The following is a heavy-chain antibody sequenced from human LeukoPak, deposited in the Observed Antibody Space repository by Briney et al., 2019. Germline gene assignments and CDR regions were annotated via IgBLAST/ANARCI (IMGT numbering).Heavy chain of an antibody. Sequence: ASVKVSCKASGYTFTGYYMHWVRQAPGRGLEWMGWINPNSGGTNYAQKFQGRVTMTRDTSISTAYMELSRLRSDDTAVYYCARDLRYNWNDPYYYYYMDVWGKGTTVTVSS. V-gene: IGHV1-2*02. D-gene: IGHD1-1*01. CDR3: ARDLRYNWNDPYYYYYMDV. J-gene: IGHJ6*03. CDR1: GYTFTGYY. CDR2: INPNSGGT.